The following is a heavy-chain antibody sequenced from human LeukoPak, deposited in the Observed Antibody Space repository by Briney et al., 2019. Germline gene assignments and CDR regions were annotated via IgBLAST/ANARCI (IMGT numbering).Heavy chain of an antibody. CDR2: IWFDGSDK. J-gene: IGHJ4*02. CDR1: GFTFSSYG. Sequence: GGSLRLSCAASGFTFSSYGMHWVRQAPGKGLEWVAVIWFDGSDKYYADSVKGRFTISRDNSKNTLSLQMNSLRAEDTAVYYCARGGTWIQLCDYWGQGTLVTVSS. V-gene: IGHV3-33*08. D-gene: IGHD5-18*01. CDR3: ARGGTWIQLCDY.